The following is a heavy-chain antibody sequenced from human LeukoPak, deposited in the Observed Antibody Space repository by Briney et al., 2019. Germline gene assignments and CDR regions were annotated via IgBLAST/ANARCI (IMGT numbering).Heavy chain of an antibody. Sequence: GGSLRLSCAASGFTFSSYAMSWVRQAPGKGSEWVSAISGSGGSTYYADSVKGRFTISRDNAKKSLYLQMNSLRVEDTAIYYCARQSSGIAATDKIDYWGQGTLVTVSS. CDR2: ISGSGGST. D-gene: IGHD6-13*01. V-gene: IGHV3-23*01. J-gene: IGHJ4*02. CDR3: ARQSSGIAATDKIDY. CDR1: GFTFSSYA.